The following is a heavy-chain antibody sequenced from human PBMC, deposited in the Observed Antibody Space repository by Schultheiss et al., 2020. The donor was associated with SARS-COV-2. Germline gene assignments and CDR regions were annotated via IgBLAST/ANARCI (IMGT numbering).Heavy chain of an antibody. CDR2: IYYSGST. Sequence: SETLSLTCTVSGPSLSSGAYSWSWIRQPPGRGLEWIGFIYYSGSTYYNSSLKSRITISEDTSKNQFSLQLNSVTPEDTAVYYCARTTTEGGGTFWFDPWGQGTLVTVSS. V-gene: IGHV4-30-4*01. CDR3: ARTTTEGGGTFWFDP. D-gene: IGHD2-15*01. J-gene: IGHJ5*02. CDR1: GPSLSSGAYS.